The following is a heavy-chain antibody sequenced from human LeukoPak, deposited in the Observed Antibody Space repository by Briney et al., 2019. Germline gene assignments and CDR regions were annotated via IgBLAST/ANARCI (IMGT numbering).Heavy chain of an antibody. J-gene: IGHJ4*02. CDR2: INPSGGTT. CDR1: GYIFTSYS. Sequence: ASVKVSCKASGYIFTSYSMHWVRRAPGQGLEWMGIINPSGGTTNYAQKFQGRVTMTRSTSISTAYMELSSLRSEDTAVYYCARGGLWWRARYYFDYWGQGTLVTVSS. CDR3: ARGGLWWRARYYFDY. V-gene: IGHV1-46*01. D-gene: IGHD2-21*01.